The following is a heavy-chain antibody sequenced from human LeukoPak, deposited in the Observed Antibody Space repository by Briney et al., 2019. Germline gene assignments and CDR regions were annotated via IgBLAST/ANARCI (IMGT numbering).Heavy chain of an antibody. J-gene: IGHJ6*02. CDR3: ARPGQLGSLYYGLDG. V-gene: IGHV4-34*01. D-gene: IGHD7-27*01. Sequence: KPSETLSLTCAVYGGSFSGYYWSWIRQPPGKGLEWIGEINHSGSTNYNPSLKSRVTISVDTSKNQFSLKLSSVTAADTAVYYCARPGQLGSLYYGLDGWGQGTTVTVSS. CDR2: INHSGST. CDR1: GGSFSGYY.